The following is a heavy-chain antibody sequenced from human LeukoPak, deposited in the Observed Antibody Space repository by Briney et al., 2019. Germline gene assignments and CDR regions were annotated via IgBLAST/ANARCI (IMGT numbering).Heavy chain of an antibody. CDR1: EFTFSSYE. CDR2: ISSSGSAM. D-gene: IGHD3-10*01. V-gene: IGHV3-48*03. J-gene: IGHJ4*01. Sequence: GGSLRLSCAASEFTFSSYEMNWVRQAPGKGLEWASYISSSGSAMYYADSVKDRFTISRDNTKNSLYLQMNSLRAEDTAVYYCARGFRLDYWGQGTLVTVSS. CDR3: ARGFRLDY.